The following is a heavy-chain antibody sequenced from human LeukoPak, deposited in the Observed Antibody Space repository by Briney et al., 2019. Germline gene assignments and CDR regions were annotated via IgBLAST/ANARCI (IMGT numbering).Heavy chain of an antibody. CDR2: IYYSGIT. Sequence: SETLSLTCTVSGGSISGYYWNWIRQPPGKGLKWIGYIYYSGITNYNPSLKSRVTISLDTSKSQFSLKLASVTAADTAVYYCARHGYCGAECYTYFDSWGQGTLVSVSS. V-gene: IGHV4-59*08. CDR1: GGSISGYY. CDR3: ARHGYCGAECYTYFDS. D-gene: IGHD2-21*01. J-gene: IGHJ4*02.